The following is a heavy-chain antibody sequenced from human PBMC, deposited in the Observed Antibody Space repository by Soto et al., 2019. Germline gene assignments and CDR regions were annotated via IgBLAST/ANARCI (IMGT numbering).Heavy chain of an antibody. CDR3: ARNLNGYGNWDY. V-gene: IGHV3-74*01. CDR1: QFTLRTYW. D-gene: IGHD1-1*01. J-gene: IGHJ4*02. CDR2: IDGSGSNP. Sequence: AGPMRLARAASQFTLRTYWMPRFRQAPGGGLVWVSRIDGSGSNPFYADSVKGRFTISRDNAKNTLYLQMNNLSPEDTAVYYCARNLNGYGNWDYWGQGNLVTVSS.